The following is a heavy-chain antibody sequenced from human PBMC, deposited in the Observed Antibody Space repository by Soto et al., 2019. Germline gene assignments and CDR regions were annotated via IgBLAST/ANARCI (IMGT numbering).Heavy chain of an antibody. CDR3: ARDFKRGYSGYDFGRYYYYYGMDV. J-gene: IGHJ6*02. Sequence: LRLSCAASGFTFSSYAMHWVRQAPGKGLEWVAVISYDGSNKYYADSVKGRFTISRDNSKNTLYLQMNSLRAEDTAVYYCARDFKRGYSGYDFGRYYYYYGMDVWGQGTTVTVSS. CDR2: ISYDGSNK. V-gene: IGHV3-30-3*01. D-gene: IGHD5-12*01. CDR1: GFTFSSYA.